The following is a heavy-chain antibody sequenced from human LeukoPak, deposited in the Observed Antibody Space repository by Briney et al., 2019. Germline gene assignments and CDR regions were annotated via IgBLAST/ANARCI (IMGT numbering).Heavy chain of an antibody. Sequence: ASVKVSCKASNYTFISYGISWVRQAPGQGLEWMGCISAYNGNTNYAQKLQGRVTMTTDTSTSTAYMELRSLRSDDTAVYYCARGVMITFGGVIVPYYFDYWGQGTLVTVSS. CDR2: ISAYNGNT. CDR1: NYTFISYG. CDR3: ARGVMITFGGVIVPYYFDY. D-gene: IGHD3-16*02. J-gene: IGHJ4*02. V-gene: IGHV1-18*01.